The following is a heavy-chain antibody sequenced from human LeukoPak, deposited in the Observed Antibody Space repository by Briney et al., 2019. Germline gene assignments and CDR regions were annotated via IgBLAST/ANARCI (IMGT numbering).Heavy chain of an antibody. J-gene: IGHJ4*02. D-gene: IGHD3-3*01. CDR1: GYTFTSYG. V-gene: IGHV1-18*01. CDR3: ARYYDFWSGYYASHFDY. CDR2: ISAYNGNT. Sequence: ASMKVSCKASGYTFTSYGISWVRQAPGQGLEWMGWISAYNGNTNYAQKLQGRVTMTTDTSTSTAYMELRSLRSDDTAVYYCARYYDFWSGYYASHFDYWGQGTLVTVSS.